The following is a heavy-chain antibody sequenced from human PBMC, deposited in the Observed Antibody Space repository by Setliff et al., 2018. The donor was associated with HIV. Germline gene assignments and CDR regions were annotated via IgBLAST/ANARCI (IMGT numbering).Heavy chain of an antibody. Sequence: PSETLSLTCAVYGGSFSSYFWSWIRQPPGKGLEWIGEINHSGSTNYNPSLKSRVTMSVDTSKNQFSLKLSSVTAADTAVYYCARGGGYDRSGYYPFDYWGQGTPVTVSS. CDR2: INHSGST. D-gene: IGHD3-22*01. CDR3: ARGGGYDRSGYYPFDY. CDR1: GGSFSSYF. J-gene: IGHJ4*02. V-gene: IGHV4-34*01.